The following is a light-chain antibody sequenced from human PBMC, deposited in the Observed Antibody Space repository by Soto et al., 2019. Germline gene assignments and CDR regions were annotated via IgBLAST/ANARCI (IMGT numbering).Light chain of an antibody. Sequence: QSVLTQPPSVSGAPGQRVTISCTGSSSNIGAGYDVHWYQQLPGTAPKLLIYGISTRPSGVPDRFSGSKSGTSASLAITGLQAEDEADYYCQSYDSSQTLVFGGGTKLTVL. J-gene: IGLJ2*01. CDR3: QSYDSSQTLV. CDR2: GIS. V-gene: IGLV1-40*01. CDR1: SSNIGAGYD.